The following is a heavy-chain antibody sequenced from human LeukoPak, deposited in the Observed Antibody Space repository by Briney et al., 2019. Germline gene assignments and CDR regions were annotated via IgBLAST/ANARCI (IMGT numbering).Heavy chain of an antibody. CDR1: GYTLTELS. CDR2: FDPEEGET. J-gene: IGHJ4*02. Sequence: ASVKVSFKVSGYTLTELSMHWVRQAPGKGLEWMGGFDPEEGETIYAQKFQGRVTMTEDTSTDTAYMELSSLRSEDTAVYYCATVRVRYYYGAGTFFDYWGQGTLVTVSS. D-gene: IGHD3-10*01. V-gene: IGHV1-24*01. CDR3: ATVRVRYYYGAGTFFDY.